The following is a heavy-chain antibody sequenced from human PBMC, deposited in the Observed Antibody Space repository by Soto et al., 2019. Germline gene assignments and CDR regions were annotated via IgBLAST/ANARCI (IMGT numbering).Heavy chain of an antibody. CDR2: INPNSGGT. J-gene: IGHJ6*02. D-gene: IGHD1-1*01. CDR3: ARDFGERPDYGMDV. Sequence: GASVKVSCKASGYTFTGYYMHWVRQAPGQGLEWMGWINPNSGGTNYAQKFQGRVTMTRDTSISTAYMELSRLRSDDTAVYYCARDFGERPDYGMDVWGQGTTVTVSS. V-gene: IGHV1-2*02. CDR1: GYTFTGYY.